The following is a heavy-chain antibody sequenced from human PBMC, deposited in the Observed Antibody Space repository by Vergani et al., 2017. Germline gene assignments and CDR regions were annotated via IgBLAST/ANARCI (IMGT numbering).Heavy chain of an antibody. CDR2: IRFDGSNK. V-gene: IGHV3-30*02. CDR1: GLTFSTCG. CDR3: AKDRPTNIFRGAYGMDV. Sequence: QVQLVESGGGVVQPGGSLRLSCAASGLTFSTCGMHWVRQAPGKGLEWVAFIRFDGSNKYYGYSVNGRFIISRDNSKNTVDLRMNSLRTDDTAIYYCAKDRPTNIFRGAYGMDVWGQGTTVTVSS. D-gene: IGHD3-10*01. J-gene: IGHJ6*02.